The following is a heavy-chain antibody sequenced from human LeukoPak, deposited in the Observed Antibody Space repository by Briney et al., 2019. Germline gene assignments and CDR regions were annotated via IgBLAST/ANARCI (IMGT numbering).Heavy chain of an antibody. V-gene: IGHV4-4*07. CDR3: ARGRYCSADICSGGDAFDI. Sequence: SETLSLTCTVSGGSINNYYWSWIRQPAGKGLRWIGRIYTRGSTNYNPSLKSRVTMSVDTSKNQFSLKLSSVTAADTAVYYCARGRYCSADICSGGDAFDIWGQGTMVSVSS. CDR1: GGSINNYY. CDR2: IYTRGST. D-gene: IGHD2-15*01. J-gene: IGHJ3*02.